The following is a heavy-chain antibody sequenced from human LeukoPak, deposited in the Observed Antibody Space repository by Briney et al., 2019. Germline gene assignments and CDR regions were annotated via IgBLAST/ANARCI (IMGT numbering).Heavy chain of an antibody. CDR3: ATWYLAYGSTLKYFDY. J-gene: IGHJ4*02. CDR2: IIPIFNTA. Sequence: SVKVSCKASGGTFSSYAITWVRQAPGQGLEWMGGIIPIFNTAEYAQKFQGRVTITADTFTSTAYLQLSSLRSEDTAVYYCATWYLAYGSTLKYFDYWGQGSLVTVSS. V-gene: IGHV1-69*06. CDR1: GGTFSSYA. D-gene: IGHD3-10*01.